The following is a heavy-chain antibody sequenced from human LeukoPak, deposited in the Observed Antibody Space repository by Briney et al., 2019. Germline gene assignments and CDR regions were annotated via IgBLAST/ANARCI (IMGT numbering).Heavy chain of an antibody. CDR3: AKWGAQGGNYRALDY. CDR1: GVTFSSCA. V-gene: IGHV3-23*01. J-gene: IGHJ4*02. CDR2: ISGSGGNK. Sequence: GGSLRLSCAASGVTFSSCAMSWVRQAPGKGLEWVASISGSGGNKYYADSVRGRFTISRDNSKDTLYLQMNGLRGDDTAVYYCAKWGAQGGNYRALDYWGQGTLVTVSS. D-gene: IGHD1-26*01.